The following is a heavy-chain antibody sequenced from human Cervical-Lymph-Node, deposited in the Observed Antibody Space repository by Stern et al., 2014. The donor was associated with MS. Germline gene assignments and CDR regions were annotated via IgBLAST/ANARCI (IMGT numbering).Heavy chain of an antibody. D-gene: IGHD5-24*01. J-gene: IGHJ4*02. V-gene: IGHV5-51*01. CDR3: ARHPLSATITPDY. Sequence: EVQLVQSGAEVKKPGESLKISCKGSGYSFTSYWIGWVRQIPGKGLEWMGIIYPGDSATKYSPSFQGQVPISADKSISTAYLQWSSLKASDTAMYYCARHPLSATITPDYWGQGTLVTVSS. CDR2: IYPGDSAT. CDR1: GYSFTSYW.